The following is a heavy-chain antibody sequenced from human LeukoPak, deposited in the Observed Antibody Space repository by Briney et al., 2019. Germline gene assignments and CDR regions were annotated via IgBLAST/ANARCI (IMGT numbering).Heavy chain of an antibody. D-gene: IGHD3-10*01. CDR2: ILSDGSTK. CDR3: ATPPYGTDTYGSWFES. J-gene: IGHJ5*01. CDR1: GIAFNQYS. V-gene: IGHV3-30*02. Sequence: GGSLRLSCTASGIAFNQYSMHWVRQAPGKGLEWVAFILSDGSTKYYEDSVKGRFSISRDNSNKTLYLQMNSLSAEDTGMYYCATPPYGTDTYGSWFESWGQGTLVAVSS.